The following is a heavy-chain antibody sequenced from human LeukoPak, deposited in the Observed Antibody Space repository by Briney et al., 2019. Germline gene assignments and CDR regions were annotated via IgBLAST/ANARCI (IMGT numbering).Heavy chain of an antibody. CDR2: IYHSGNS. D-gene: IGHD2-15*01. CDR1: GGSISSSKW. V-gene: IGHV4/OR15-8*02. Sequence: SETLSLTCAVSGGSISSSKWWSWVRQPPGKGLEWIGEIYHSGNSNYNPSLKSRVTISVDEPKNQYSLKLRSVTAADTAVYYCARLLGYCSGGSCYPRWFAPWGQGTLVTVSS. CDR3: ARLLGYCSGGSCYPRWFAP. J-gene: IGHJ5*02.